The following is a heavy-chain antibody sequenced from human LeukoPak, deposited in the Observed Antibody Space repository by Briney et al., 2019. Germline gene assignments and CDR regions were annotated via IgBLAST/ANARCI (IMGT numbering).Heavy chain of an antibody. CDR3: ARVNRYYYDSSGYY. CDR1: GYTFTGYY. J-gene: IGHJ4*02. Sequence: GASVKVSCKASGYTFTGYYMHWVRQAPGQGLEWMGWISAYNGNTNYAQKLQGRVTMTTDTSTSTAYMELRSLRSDDTAVYYCARVNRYYYDSSGYYWGQGTLVTVSS. V-gene: IGHV1-18*04. CDR2: ISAYNGNT. D-gene: IGHD3-22*01.